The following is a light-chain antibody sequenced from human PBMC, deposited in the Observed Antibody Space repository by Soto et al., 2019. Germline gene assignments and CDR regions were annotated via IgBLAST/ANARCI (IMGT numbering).Light chain of an antibody. Sequence: DIQMTQTHSTQSASVGDRVTITCRASQSISTYLAWYRHKPGEAPKLLIYKASTLERGVPSRFSGSGSGTDFTLTIGSLQPDDFATYDCQPYMIDSRAIGQGTKVDIK. CDR1: QSISTY. CDR3: QPYMIDSRA. J-gene: IGKJ1*01. V-gene: IGKV1-5*03. CDR2: KAS.